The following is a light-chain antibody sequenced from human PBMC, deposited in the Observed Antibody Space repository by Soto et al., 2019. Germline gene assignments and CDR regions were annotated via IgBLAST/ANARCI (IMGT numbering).Light chain of an antibody. J-gene: IGLJ2*01. Sequence: QAVVTQPPSASGTPRQRVNISCSGSSSNIGSNYVYWYRQFPGTAPKLLIQRNNQRPSGVPARFSGSKSGTSASLAISGLRSEDEADYYCGGWDDSLSGPVFGGGTKLTVL. CDR1: SSNIGSNY. V-gene: IGLV1-47*01. CDR3: GGWDDSLSGPV. CDR2: RNN.